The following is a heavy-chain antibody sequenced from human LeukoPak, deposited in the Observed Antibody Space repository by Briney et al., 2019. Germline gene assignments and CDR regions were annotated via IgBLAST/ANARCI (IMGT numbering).Heavy chain of an antibody. CDR2: INHSGST. D-gene: IGHD4-11*01. Sequence: SETLSLTCAVYGGSFSGYYWSWIRQPPGKGLEWIGEINHSGSTNYNPSLKSRVTISVDTSKNQFSLKLSSVTAADTAVYYCARGRTVTTDNWFDPRGQGALVTVSS. J-gene: IGHJ5*02. CDR1: GGSFSGYY. CDR3: ARGRTVTTDNWFDP. V-gene: IGHV4-34*01.